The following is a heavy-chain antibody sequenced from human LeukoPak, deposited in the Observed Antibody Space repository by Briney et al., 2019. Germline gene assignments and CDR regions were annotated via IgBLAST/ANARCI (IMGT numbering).Heavy chain of an antibody. CDR2: IGTGGDT. CDR1: GFTFSNYD. CDR3: ARVPKGGDYYYGMDV. Sequence: GGSLRLSCAASGFTFSNYDMHWVRQVTGKGLEWVSAIGTGGDTYYPGSVKGRFTISRENAKNSLYLQMNSLRAEDTAVYYCARVPKGGDYYYGMDVWGQGTTVTVSS. V-gene: IGHV3-13*01. D-gene: IGHD3-16*01. J-gene: IGHJ6*02.